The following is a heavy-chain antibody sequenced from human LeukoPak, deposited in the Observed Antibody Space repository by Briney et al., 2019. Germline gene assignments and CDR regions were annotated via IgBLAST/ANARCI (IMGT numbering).Heavy chain of an antibody. D-gene: IGHD3-10*01. Sequence: SQTLSLTCTVSGGSISSGDYYWSWIRQPPGKGLEWIGYIYYSGSTYYNPSLKSRVTISVDTSKNQFSLKLSSVTAADTAVYYCARASQYDYYGSENPLRFDPRGQGTLVTVSS. CDR2: IYYSGST. V-gene: IGHV4-30-4*01. CDR3: ARASQYDYYGSENPLRFDP. J-gene: IGHJ5*02. CDR1: GGSISSGDYY.